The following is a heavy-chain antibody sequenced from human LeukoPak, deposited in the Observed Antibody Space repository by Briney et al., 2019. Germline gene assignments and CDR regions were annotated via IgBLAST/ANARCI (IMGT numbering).Heavy chain of an antibody. V-gene: IGHV3-23*01. J-gene: IGHJ4*02. CDR3: VKRTTASGDTAMLDY. CDR1: GFAFSAYA. Sequence: GGSLRLSCAASGFAFSAYAMSWVRQAPGKGLDWVSGTGVSGGYTYYADSVKGRFTISRDNSKNTLFLQMNSLRAEDTAVYYCVKRTTASGDTAMLDYWGQGTLVTVSS. D-gene: IGHD5-18*01. CDR2: TGVSGGYT.